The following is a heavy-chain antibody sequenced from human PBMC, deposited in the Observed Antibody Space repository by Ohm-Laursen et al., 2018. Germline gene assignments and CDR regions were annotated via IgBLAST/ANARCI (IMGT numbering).Heavy chain of an antibody. J-gene: IGHJ4*02. Sequence: SLRLSCAASGFTVSSNYISWVRQAPGKGLEWVSVIYSGGSTYYADSVKGRFTISRDNAKNSLYLQMNSLRAEDTAVYYCAADSSGYYSDYFDYWGQGTLVTVSS. V-gene: IGHV3-53*01. CDR2: IYSGGST. CDR3: AADSSGYYSDYFDY. D-gene: IGHD3-22*01. CDR1: GFTVSSNY.